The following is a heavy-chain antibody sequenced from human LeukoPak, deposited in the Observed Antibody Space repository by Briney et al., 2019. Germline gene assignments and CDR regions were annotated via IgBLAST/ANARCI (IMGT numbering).Heavy chain of an antibody. CDR1: GGTFSSYA. D-gene: IGHD2-15*01. Sequence: ASVKVSCKASGGTFSSYAISWVRQAPGQGLEWMGRIIPILGIANYAQKFQGRVTITADKSTSTAYMELSSLRSEDTAVYYCVRDRGKCSGGSCYPGAYWGQGTRVTVSS. V-gene: IGHV1-69*04. J-gene: IGHJ4*02. CDR3: VRDRGKCSGGSCYPGAY. CDR2: IIPILGIA.